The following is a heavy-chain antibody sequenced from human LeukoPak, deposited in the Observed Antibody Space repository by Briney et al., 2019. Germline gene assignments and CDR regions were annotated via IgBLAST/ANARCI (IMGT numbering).Heavy chain of an antibody. V-gene: IGHV1-2*02. D-gene: IGHD3-22*01. CDR2: INPNSGGT. J-gene: IGHJ4*02. CDR1: GYTFTGYN. CDR3: ARDLTYDSPFGYFDY. Sequence: ASVKVTCKASGYTFTGYNMHWGRHAPGQGLEWMGWINPNSGGTNNAQKFQGRVTMTRDRSISTAYMELSRLRSDDTAVYYCARDLTYDSPFGYFDYWGEGTLVTVSS.